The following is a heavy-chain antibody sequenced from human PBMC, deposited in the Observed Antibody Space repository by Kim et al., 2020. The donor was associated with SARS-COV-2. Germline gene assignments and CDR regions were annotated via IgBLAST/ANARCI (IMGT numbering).Heavy chain of an antibody. V-gene: IGHV3-9*01. D-gene: IGHD6-13*01. CDR3: AKGTGQQLVSYYYYYGMDV. J-gene: IGHJ6*02. Sequence: GRFTISRDHAKNSLYLQMNSLRAEDTALYYCAKGTGQQLVSYYYYYGMDVWGQGTTVTVSS.